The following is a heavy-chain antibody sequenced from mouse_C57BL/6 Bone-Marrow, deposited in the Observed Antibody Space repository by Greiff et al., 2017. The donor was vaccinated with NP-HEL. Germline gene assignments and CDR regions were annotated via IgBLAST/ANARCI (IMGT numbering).Heavy chain of an antibody. J-gene: IGHJ2*01. V-gene: IGHV1-26*01. Sequence: VQLQQSGPELVKPGASVKISCKASGYTFTDYYMNWVKQSHGKSLEWIGDINPNNGGTSYNQKFKGKATLTVDKSSSTAYMELRSLTSEDSAVYYGARRGVTTKRVRWYFDYWGQGTTLTVSS. CDR1: GYTFTDYY. D-gene: IGHD2-3*01. CDR3: ARRGVTTKRVRWYFDY. CDR2: INPNNGGT.